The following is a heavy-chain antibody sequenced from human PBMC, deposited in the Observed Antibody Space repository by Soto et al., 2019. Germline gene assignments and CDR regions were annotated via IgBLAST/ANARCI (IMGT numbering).Heavy chain of an antibody. J-gene: IGHJ2*01. CDR1: GGTFSSYA. Sequence: QVQLVQSGAEVKKPGSSVKVSCKASGGTFSSYAISWVRQAPGQGLEWMGGIIPIFGTANYAQRFQGRVTITADESTSTAYMELSSLRSEAKAVYYCASGRYYGSGSYSFAWYVDLWGRRTLVTVS. D-gene: IGHD3-10*01. CDR2: IIPIFGTA. V-gene: IGHV1-69*01. CDR3: ASGRYYGSGSYSFAWYVDL.